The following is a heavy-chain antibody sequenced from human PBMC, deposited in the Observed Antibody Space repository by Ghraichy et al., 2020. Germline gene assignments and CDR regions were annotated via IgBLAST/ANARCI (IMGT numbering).Heavy chain of an antibody. CDR3: ATHYGSGSYYNLPFDY. CDR1: GYTLTELS. D-gene: IGHD3-10*01. CDR2: FDPEDGET. Sequence: ASVKVSCKVSGYTLTELSMHWVRQAPGKGLEWMGGFDPEDGETIYAQKFQGRVTMTEDTSTDTAYMELSSLRSEDTAVYYCATHYGSGSYYNLPFDYWGQGTLVTVSS. V-gene: IGHV1-24*01. J-gene: IGHJ4*02.